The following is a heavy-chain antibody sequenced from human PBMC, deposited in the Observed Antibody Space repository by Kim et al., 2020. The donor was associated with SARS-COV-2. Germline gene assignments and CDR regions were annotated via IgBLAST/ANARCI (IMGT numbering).Heavy chain of an antibody. J-gene: IGHJ4*02. CDR3: ASLEASSGYGSGNY. CDR1: GGSFSGYY. Sequence: SETLSLTCAVYGGSFSGYYWSWIRQPLGKGLEWIGEINHSGSTNYNPSLKSRVTISVDTSKNQFSLKLSSVTAADTAVYYCASLEASSGYGSGNYWGQGTLVTVSS. CDR2: INHSGST. D-gene: IGHD3-10*01. V-gene: IGHV4-34*01.